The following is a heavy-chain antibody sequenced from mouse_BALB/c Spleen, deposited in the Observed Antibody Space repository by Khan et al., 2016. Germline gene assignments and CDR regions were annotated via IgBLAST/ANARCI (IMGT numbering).Heavy chain of an antibody. CDR1: GYRISSYW. Sequence: QVQLKQSGAELMKPGASVKISCKATGYRISSYWIEWVKQRPGHGLEWIGHILPGRNNTDFNEKFRGKASFNADTSSNTAYMQLSSLTSEDATVYCCARRRGYELFTYWGQGTLVTVSA. V-gene: IGHV1-9*01. D-gene: IGHD2-12*01. CDR3: ARRRGYELFTY. CDR2: ILPGRNNT. J-gene: IGHJ3*01.